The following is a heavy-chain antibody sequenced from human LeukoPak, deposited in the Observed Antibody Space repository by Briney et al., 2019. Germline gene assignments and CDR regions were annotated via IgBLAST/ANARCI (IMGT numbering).Heavy chain of an antibody. CDR1: GGSFSTYY. D-gene: IGHD1-1*01. V-gene: IGHV4-34*12. CDR3: ASGVRGTTTSYRGWFDP. Sequence: SETLSLTCAVYGGSFSTYYWTWIRQPPGKGLEWIGEIIHSGRTDYNPTLKSRVTISVDTSKNQFSLKLTSLTAADTAVYYCASGVRGTTTSYRGWFDPWGQGTLVTVSS. J-gene: IGHJ5*02. CDR2: IIHSGRT.